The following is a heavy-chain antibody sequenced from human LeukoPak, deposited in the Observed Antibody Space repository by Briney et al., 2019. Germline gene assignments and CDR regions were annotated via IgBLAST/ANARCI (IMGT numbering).Heavy chain of an antibody. CDR1: GDSVSNNIAT. Sequence: SQTLSLTCAISGDSVSNNIATWHWLRQSPSRGLEWLGRTYFRSQWYNDHAVSVKGRISIKSDPSKHRFSLQLTSVTPEDTAVFFCVREWALASTRDYWGQGTLVTVSS. CDR2: TYFRSQWYN. CDR3: VREWALASTRDY. J-gene: IGHJ4*02. V-gene: IGHV6-1*01. D-gene: IGHD2-2*01.